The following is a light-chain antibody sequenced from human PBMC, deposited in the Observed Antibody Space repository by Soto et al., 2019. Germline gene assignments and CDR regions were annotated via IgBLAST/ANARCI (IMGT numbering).Light chain of an antibody. CDR1: QSISSY. Sequence: DIQMTQSPSSLSASVGDRVTITCRASQSISSYLNWYQQKPGKAPKLLIYAASSLQSGVPSRFSGSGSWTDFTLTISSLQPEDFATYYCQQSYSTLGITFGPGTKVDIK. CDR3: QQSYSTLGIT. CDR2: AAS. J-gene: IGKJ3*01. V-gene: IGKV1-39*01.